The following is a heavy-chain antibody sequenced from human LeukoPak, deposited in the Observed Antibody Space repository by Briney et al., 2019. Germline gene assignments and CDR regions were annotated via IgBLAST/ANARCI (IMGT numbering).Heavy chain of an antibody. V-gene: IGHV3-66*01. D-gene: IGHD6-13*01. J-gene: IGHJ4*02. CDR1: GFTVSSSY. CDR3: ARDLEAANTYYFDY. CDR2: ISSAGTT. Sequence: GGSLRLSCAASGFTVSSSYMSWVRQAPGKGMEWVSIISSAGTTYYADSVKGRFTISRDNSKNTVYLQVNSLRDEDTAVYYCARDLEAANTYYFDYWGQGTMVTVSS.